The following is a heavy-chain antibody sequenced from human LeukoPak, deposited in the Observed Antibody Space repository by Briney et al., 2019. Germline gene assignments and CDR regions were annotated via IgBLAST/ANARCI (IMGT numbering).Heavy chain of an antibody. D-gene: IGHD2-2*01. CDR1: GYTFTSYG. CDR2: ISAYNGNT. V-gene: IGHV1-18*01. Sequence: ASVKVSCKASGYTFTSYGISWVRQAPGQGLEWMGWISAYNGNTNYAQKLQGRVTMTTDTSTSTAYMELRSLRSDDTAVYYCAGGCSSTSCYLPAVYWGQGTLVTVSS. CDR3: AGGCSSTSCYLPAVY. J-gene: IGHJ4*02.